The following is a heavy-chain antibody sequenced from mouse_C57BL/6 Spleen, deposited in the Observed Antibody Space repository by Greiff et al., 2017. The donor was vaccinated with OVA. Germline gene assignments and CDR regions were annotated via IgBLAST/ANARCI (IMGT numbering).Heavy chain of an antibody. CDR2: ISDGGSYT. CDR3: ARDRLPMDY. V-gene: IGHV5-4*01. J-gene: IGHJ4*01. D-gene: IGHD3-2*02. Sequence: DVHLVESGGGLVKPGGSLKLSCAASGFTFSSYAMSWVRQTPEKRLEWVATISDGGSYTYYPDNVKGRFTISRDNAKNNLYLQMSHLKSEDTAMYYCARDRLPMDYWGQGTSVTVSS. CDR1: GFTFSSYA.